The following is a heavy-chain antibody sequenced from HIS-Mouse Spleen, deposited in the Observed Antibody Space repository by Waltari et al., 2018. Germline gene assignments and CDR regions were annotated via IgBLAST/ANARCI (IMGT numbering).Heavy chain of an antibody. D-gene: IGHD6-19*01. V-gene: IGHV2-70*15. CDR2: IDWDDDK. CDR3: ARIAEGYTSGWYAFDY. J-gene: IGHJ4*02. CDR1: GFSLSTSGMC. Sequence: QVTLRESGPALVKPTQTLTLTCTFSGFSLSTSGMCVSWIRQPPGKALEWLARIDWDDDKYYSTSLKTRLTISRDTSKNQVVLTMTNMDPLDTAMYYCARIAEGYTSGWYAFDYWGQGTLVTVSS.